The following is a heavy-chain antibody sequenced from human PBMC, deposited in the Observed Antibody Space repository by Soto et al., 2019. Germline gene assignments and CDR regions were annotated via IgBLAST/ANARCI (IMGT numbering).Heavy chain of an antibody. J-gene: IGHJ4*02. CDR2: IYTSGST. CDR1: GGSISSYY. Sequence: SETLSLTCTVSGGSISSYYWSWIRQPAGKGLEWIGRIYTSGSTNYNPSLKSRVTMSVDTSKNQFSLKLSSVTAADTAVYYCARATRDYGDYVYFDSWGQGTLVTVSS. V-gene: IGHV4-4*07. D-gene: IGHD4-17*01. CDR3: ARATRDYGDYVYFDS.